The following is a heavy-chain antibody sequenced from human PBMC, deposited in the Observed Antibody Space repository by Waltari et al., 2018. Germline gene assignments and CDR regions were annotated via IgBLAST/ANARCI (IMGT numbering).Heavy chain of an antibody. V-gene: IGHV3-23*04. CDR3: AKGLRGTYLIFRRSRGPYGFDI. CDR1: GFTFSSYA. D-gene: IGHD3-10*01. Sequence: EVQLVESGGGLVQPGGSLRLSCAASGFTFSSYAMSWVRQAPGKGLEWVSAISGSGGSTYYADTVKGRVTLSRKKSQNTLYLEMNSLRGEETGLYYCAKGLRGTYLIFRRSRGPYGFDIWGQGKMVTVSS. CDR2: ISGSGGST. J-gene: IGHJ3*02.